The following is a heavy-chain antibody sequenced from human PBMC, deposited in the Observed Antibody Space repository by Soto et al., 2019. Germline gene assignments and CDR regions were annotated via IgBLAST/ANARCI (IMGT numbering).Heavy chain of an antibody. CDR2: ISYDGSNK. Sequence: PGGSLRLSCAASRFTFSSYGMHWVRQAPGKGLEWVAVISYDGSNKYYADSVKGRFTISRDNSKNTLYLQMNSLRPEDTAVYYCARSPFSNSPAPYGMDVWGQGTTVTVSS. CDR1: RFTFSSYG. CDR3: ARSPFSNSPAPYGMDV. J-gene: IGHJ6*02. V-gene: IGHV3-30*03. D-gene: IGHD6-6*01.